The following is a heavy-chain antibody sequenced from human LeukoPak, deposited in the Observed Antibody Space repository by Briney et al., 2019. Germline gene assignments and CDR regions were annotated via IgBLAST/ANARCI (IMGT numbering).Heavy chain of an antibody. CDR3: ARTYYDYVWGSYRPRYYFDY. D-gene: IGHD3-16*02. V-gene: IGHV4-39*07. J-gene: IGHJ4*02. CDR1: GGSISTSNYY. CDR2: IFYSGST. Sequence: SETLSLTCTVSGGSISTSNYYWGWIRQPPGKGLEWIGNIFYSGSTYYSPSLRSRVTISIDTSKNQFSLKLSSVTAADTAVYYCARTYYDYVWGSYRPRYYFDYWGQGTLVTVSS.